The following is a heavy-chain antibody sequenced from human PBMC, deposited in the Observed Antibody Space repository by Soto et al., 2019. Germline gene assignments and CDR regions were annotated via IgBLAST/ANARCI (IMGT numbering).Heavy chain of an antibody. Sequence: GASVKVSCKASGYTFTSYGISWVRQAPGQGLEWMGWISAYNGNTNYAQKLQGRVTMTTDTSTSTAYMELRSLRSDDTAVYYCARVRNYYDSSANWFDPWGQGTLVTVSS. J-gene: IGHJ5*02. CDR2: ISAYNGNT. V-gene: IGHV1-18*01. CDR3: ARVRNYYDSSANWFDP. D-gene: IGHD3-22*01. CDR1: GYTFTSYG.